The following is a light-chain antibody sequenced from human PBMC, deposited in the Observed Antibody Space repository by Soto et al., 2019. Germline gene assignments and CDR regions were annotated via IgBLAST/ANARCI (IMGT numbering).Light chain of an antibody. CDR3: QQNYSTTWT. CDR1: QSISSW. V-gene: IGKV1-5*01. Sequence: IQMTQSPSTLSSSLGARVTTTCRASQSISSWLAWYQQKTGKAPKLLMYDASSLESGVPSRFSGSGSETDFTLTISSLQTEDFATYSCQQNYSTTWTFGQGTKVDIK. J-gene: IGKJ1*01. CDR2: DAS.